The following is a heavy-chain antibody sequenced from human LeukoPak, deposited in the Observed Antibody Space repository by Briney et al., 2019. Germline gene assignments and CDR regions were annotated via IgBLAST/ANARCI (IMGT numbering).Heavy chain of an antibody. D-gene: IGHD5-12*01. J-gene: IGHJ3*02. CDR3: AHTYDFDT. CDR2: IYWNDDK. Sequence: SGPTLVKPTQTLTLTCTFSGFSLSTSGVGVGWIRQPPGKALEWLALIYWNDDKRYSTSLKSRLTITKDTSKKQVVLTMTNMAPLDTGTSYCAHTYDFDTWGHGTMVTVSS. V-gene: IGHV2-5*01. CDR1: GFSLSTSGVG.